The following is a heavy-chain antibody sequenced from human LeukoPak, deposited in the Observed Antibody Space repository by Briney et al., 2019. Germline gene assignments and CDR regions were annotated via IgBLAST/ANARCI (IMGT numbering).Heavy chain of an antibody. CDR1: SCTHSSYA. V-gene: IGHV1-69*04. D-gene: IGHD2-15*01. J-gene: IGHJ4*02. CDR3: ARDNPPFCNGGTCYSY. Sequence: ASVTVSCKASSCTHSSYAISGVRLAPSLGLEWMGWLIPMLNIANYAQKFQGRVTIVADEYTSTAYMELSSLRSEDTAVYYCARDNPPFCNGGTCYSYWGQGTLVTVSS. CDR2: LIPMLNIA.